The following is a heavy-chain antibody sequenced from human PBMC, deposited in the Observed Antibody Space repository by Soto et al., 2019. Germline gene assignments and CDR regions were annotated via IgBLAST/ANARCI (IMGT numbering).Heavy chain of an antibody. CDR2: MKQDGIEK. J-gene: IGHJ6*02. CDR1: GFTFSTYW. CDR3: ARGHYGMDV. V-gene: IGHV3-7*05. Sequence: EVQLVESGGALVQPGGSLRLSCAASGFTFSTYWMSWVRQAPGKGLEWVADMKQDGIEKYYVEAVKGRFTISRDNAKNSRYLQMNSLRADDTAVYYCARGHYGMDVWGQGTTVTVCS.